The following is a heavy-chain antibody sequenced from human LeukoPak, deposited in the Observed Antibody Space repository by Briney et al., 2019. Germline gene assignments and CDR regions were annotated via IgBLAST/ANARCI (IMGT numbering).Heavy chain of an antibody. CDR3: ARPRQADDAFDI. Sequence: GGSLRLSCVASGFSFSNYFMDGVRQAPGKGLEWVAVIWYDGSNKYYADSVKGRFTISRDNSKNTLYLQMNTLSAEDTAVYYCARPRQADDAFDIWGQGTMVTVSS. V-gene: IGHV3-33*01. CDR1: GFSFSNYF. CDR2: IWYDGSNK. J-gene: IGHJ3*02.